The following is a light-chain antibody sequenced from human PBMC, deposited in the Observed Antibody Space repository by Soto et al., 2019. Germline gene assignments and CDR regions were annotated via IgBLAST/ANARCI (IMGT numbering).Light chain of an antibody. CDR2: GAS. J-gene: IGKJ3*01. CDR1: QSVSSN. Sequence: EVVMTQSPATLSVSPGERATLSCRASQSVSSNLAWYQLRPGQAPRLLIYGASTRAPGIPARFSGSGSGTEFTLTISSLQSEDFALYYCQQYNKWPLFTFGPGTRVDIK. V-gene: IGKV3-15*01. CDR3: QQYNKWPLFT.